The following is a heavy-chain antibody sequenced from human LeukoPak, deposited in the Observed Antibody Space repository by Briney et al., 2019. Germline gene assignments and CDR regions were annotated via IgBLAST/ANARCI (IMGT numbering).Heavy chain of an antibody. V-gene: IGHV3-48*02. CDR2: ISNGGDTI. Sequence: PGGSLRLSCAASGFTFSSYSMNWVRQAPGKGLEWLSYISNGGDTIYYADSVKGRFTISRDNAKNSLFLQMNSLRDEDTAVYYCARDPETVKVFDIWGQGTMVTVSS. J-gene: IGHJ3*02. CDR3: ARDPETVKVFDI. D-gene: IGHD1-14*01. CDR1: GFTFSSYS.